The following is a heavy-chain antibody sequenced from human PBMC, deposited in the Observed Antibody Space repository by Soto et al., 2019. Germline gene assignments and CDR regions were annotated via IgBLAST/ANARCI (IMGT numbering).Heavy chain of an antibody. CDR1: GGSISSYY. V-gene: IGHV4-59*01. CDR2: IYYSGST. Sequence: SETLSLTCTVSGGSISSYYWSWIRQPPGKGLEWIGCIYYSGSTNYNPSLKSRVTISVDTSKNQFSLKLSSVTAADTAVYYCARAYGDYVFDYWGQGTLVTVS. J-gene: IGHJ4*02. D-gene: IGHD4-17*01. CDR3: ARAYGDYVFDY.